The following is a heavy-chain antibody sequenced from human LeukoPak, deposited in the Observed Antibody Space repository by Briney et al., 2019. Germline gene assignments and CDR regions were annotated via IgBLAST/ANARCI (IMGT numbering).Heavy chain of an antibody. V-gene: IGHV4-39*07. Sequence: PSETLSLTCTVSGDSIFSTTYYWGWIRQPPGKGLEWIGSIFHSGSTYYNPSLKSRVTISVDTSKNQFSLKLSSVTAADTTVYYCAREDVGYCSSTSCYGHMDVWGKGTTVTVSS. CDR1: GDSIFSTTYY. J-gene: IGHJ6*03. D-gene: IGHD2-2*01. CDR2: IFHSGST. CDR3: AREDVGYCSSTSCYGHMDV.